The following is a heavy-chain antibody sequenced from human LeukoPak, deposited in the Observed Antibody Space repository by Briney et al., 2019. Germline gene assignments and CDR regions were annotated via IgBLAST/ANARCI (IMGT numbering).Heavy chain of an antibody. CDR2: INHSGST. V-gene: IGHV4-38-2*02. CDR1: GYSISTGYY. D-gene: IGHD4-17*01. Sequence: SETLSLTCTVSGYSISTGYYWGWIRQPPGKGLEWIGEINHSGSTNYNPSLKSRVTMSVNTSKSQFSLNLMSVTAADTAVYYCTRDTGTTGEVKFDPWGQGTLVTVSS. J-gene: IGHJ5*02. CDR3: TRDTGTTGEVKFDP.